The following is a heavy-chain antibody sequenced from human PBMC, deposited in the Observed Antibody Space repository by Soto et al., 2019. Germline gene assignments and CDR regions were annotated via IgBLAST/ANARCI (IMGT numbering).Heavy chain of an antibody. V-gene: IGHV1-69*01. CDR1: GGTFRNYA. D-gene: IGHD2-2*01. CDR3: AFLPCTNTSCYFES. Sequence: QVQLVQSGAEVKKPGSSVKVSCKASGGTFRNYAISWVRQAPGQGLEWVGQTIPLFGSANYAQKLQGRVTITADESTTTAYMELSRLTSEDTAVFYCAFLPCTNTSCYFESWGQGPLVTVSS. CDR2: TIPLFGSA. J-gene: IGHJ4*02.